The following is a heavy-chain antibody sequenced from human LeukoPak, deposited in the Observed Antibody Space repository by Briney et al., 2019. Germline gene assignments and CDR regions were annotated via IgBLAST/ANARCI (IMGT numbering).Heavy chain of an antibody. CDR2: ISSSSSYI. Sequence: GGSLRLSCAASGFTFSSYSMNWVRQAPGKGLEWVSSISSSSSYIYYVDSVKGRFTISRDNAKNSLYLQMSSLRAEDTAVYYCARDGEQLVRFDYWGQGTLVTVSS. CDR3: ARDGEQLVRFDY. V-gene: IGHV3-21*01. D-gene: IGHD6-6*01. CDR1: GFTFSSYS. J-gene: IGHJ4*02.